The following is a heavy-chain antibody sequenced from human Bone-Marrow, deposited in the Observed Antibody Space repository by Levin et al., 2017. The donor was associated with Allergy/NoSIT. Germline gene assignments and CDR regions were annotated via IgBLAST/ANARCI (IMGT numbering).Heavy chain of an antibody. CDR1: GGTFSSYA. J-gene: IGHJ4*02. CDR2: IIPIFGTA. D-gene: IGHD3-3*01. CDR3: ARGKNFWSGYYRYYFDY. V-gene: IGHV1-69*13. Sequence: SVKVSCKASGGTFSSYAISWVRQAPGQGLEWMGGIIPIFGTANYAQKFQGRVTITADESTSTAYMELSSLRSEDTAVYYCARGKNFWSGYYRYYFDYWGQGTLVTVSS.